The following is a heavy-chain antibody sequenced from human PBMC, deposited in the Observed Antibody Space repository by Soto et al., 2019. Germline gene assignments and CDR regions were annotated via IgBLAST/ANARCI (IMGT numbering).Heavy chain of an antibody. J-gene: IGHJ4*02. Sequence: PSETLSLTCTVSGGSISSGGYYWSWIRQHPGKGLEWIGYIYYSGSTYYNPSLKSRVTISVDTSKNQFSLKLSSVTAADTAVYYCARSAAVAGLDYWGQGTLVTVSS. CDR3: ARSAAVAGLDY. CDR1: GGSISSGGYY. D-gene: IGHD6-19*01. V-gene: IGHV4-31*03. CDR2: IYYSGST.